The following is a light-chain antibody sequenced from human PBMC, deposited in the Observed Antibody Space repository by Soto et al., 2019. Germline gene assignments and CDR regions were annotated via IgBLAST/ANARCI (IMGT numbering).Light chain of an antibody. CDR2: GAS. Sequence: EIVLTQSPGSLSLSPGERATLSCRASQSVRSSSLAWYQQKPGQAPRLLIYGASTRATGIPDRFSGSGSGTDLTLTISRLEPEDFAVYYCQQYGSSPPYTFGQGTKLEIK. CDR3: QQYGSSPPYT. J-gene: IGKJ2*01. CDR1: QSVRSSS. V-gene: IGKV3-20*01.